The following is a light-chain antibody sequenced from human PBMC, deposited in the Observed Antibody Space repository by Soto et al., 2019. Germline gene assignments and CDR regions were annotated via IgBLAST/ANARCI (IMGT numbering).Light chain of an antibody. J-gene: IGLJ3*02. CDR2: EGS. V-gene: IGLV2-23*01. Sequence: QSALTQPASVSGSPGQSITISCTGTSSDVGSYNLVSWYQQHPGKAPKLMIYEGSKRPSGVSNRFSGSKSGNTASLTISGLQAEDEADYYCCSYAGSSRVFGGGTKVTFL. CDR3: CSYAGSSRV. CDR1: SSDVGSYNL.